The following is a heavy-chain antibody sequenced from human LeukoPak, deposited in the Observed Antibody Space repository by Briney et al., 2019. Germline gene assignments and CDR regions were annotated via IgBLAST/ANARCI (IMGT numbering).Heavy chain of an antibody. J-gene: IGHJ4*02. D-gene: IGHD3-22*01. Sequence: GGSLRLSCAASGFTFSSYEMNWVRQAPGKGLEWVSYISSSGSTIYYADSVKGRFTISRDNAKNSLYLQMNSLRAEDTAVYYCARVLVVQGGDGFDYWGQGTLVTVSS. CDR1: GFTFSSYE. V-gene: IGHV3-48*03. CDR2: ISSSGSTI. CDR3: ARVLVVQGGDGFDY.